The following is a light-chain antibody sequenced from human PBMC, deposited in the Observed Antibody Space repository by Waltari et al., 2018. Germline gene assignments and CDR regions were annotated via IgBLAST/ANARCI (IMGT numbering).Light chain of an antibody. Sequence: DIVLTQSPDSLAVSLGERATINCKDSQSVLYSSNNKNYLAWFHQKLGQPPMLLIYCASTRESGVPDRFNGSASGTDFTLTISSLQAEDVAVYYCQQYYSTPWTFGQGTKVEIK. J-gene: IGKJ1*01. CDR2: CAS. CDR1: QSVLYSSNNKNY. V-gene: IGKV4-1*01. CDR3: QQYYSTPWT.